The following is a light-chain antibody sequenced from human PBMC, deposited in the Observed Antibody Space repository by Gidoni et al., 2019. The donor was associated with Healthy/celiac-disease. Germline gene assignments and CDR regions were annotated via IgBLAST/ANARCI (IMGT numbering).Light chain of an antibody. CDR2: DAS. Sequence: EMVLTQSPATLSLSPGESATLSCRASQSVSSYLAWYQQKPGQAPRLLIYDASNRATGIPARFSGSGSGTDFSLTISSLEPEDFAVYYCQQRRNWPPWTFXXXTKVEIK. CDR1: QSVSSY. CDR3: QQRRNWPPWT. J-gene: IGKJ1*01. V-gene: IGKV3-11*01.